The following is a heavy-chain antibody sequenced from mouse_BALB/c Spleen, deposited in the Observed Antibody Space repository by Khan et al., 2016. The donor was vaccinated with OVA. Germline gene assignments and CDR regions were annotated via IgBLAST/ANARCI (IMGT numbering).Heavy chain of an antibody. Sequence: QVRLQQSGPELVKPGTSVRLSCKASGYTFTSYYLYWVKQRPGQGLEWIGWIYPGNINTEYNEKFKGKATLTADKSSSTSYMHLTSLTSEDSAVYFCAREGYYGNNRAWFAYWGQGTLVTVSA. J-gene: IGHJ3*01. CDR3: AREGYYGNNRAWFAY. CDR1: GYTFTSYY. V-gene: IGHV1S56*01. CDR2: IYPGNINT. D-gene: IGHD2-1*01.